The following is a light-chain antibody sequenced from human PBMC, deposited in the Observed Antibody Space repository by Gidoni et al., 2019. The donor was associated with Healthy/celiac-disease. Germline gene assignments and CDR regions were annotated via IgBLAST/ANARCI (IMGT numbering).Light chain of an antibody. V-gene: IGKV1-8*01. Sequence: AIRMTQSPSSFSASTGDRVTITCRASQGISSYLAWYQQKPGKAPKLLIYAASTLQSGVPSRFSGSGSGTDFTLTISCLQSEDFATYYCQQYYSYPLTFGLGTKLEIK. J-gene: IGKJ2*01. CDR3: QQYYSYPLT. CDR2: AAS. CDR1: QGISSY.